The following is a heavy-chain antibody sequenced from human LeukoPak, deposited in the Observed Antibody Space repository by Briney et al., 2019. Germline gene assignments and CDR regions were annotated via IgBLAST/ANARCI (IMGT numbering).Heavy chain of an antibody. Sequence: PGGSLRLSCAASGFTFNSYLMSWVRQAPGKGLECVANIKQDGSEKSYVDSVKGRFTISRDNAKNSLYLQMNSLRADDTAVYYCARGLSGYATYFDYWGQGSLVTVSS. J-gene: IGHJ4*02. D-gene: IGHD5-12*01. CDR3: ARGLSGYATYFDY. V-gene: IGHV3-7*05. CDR2: IKQDGSEK. CDR1: GFTFNSYL.